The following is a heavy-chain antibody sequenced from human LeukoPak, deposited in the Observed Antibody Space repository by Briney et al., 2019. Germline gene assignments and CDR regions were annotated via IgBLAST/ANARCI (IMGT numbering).Heavy chain of an antibody. Sequence: GGSLRLSCAASGFTFSSHSMNWVRQAPGKGLEWVSGTSGGGGDTSYADSVKGRFTISRDNSKNTLYLHMNSLRAEDTAVYYCAKDTRYGSETFGAFDIWGQGTMITVSS. CDR1: GFTFSSHS. V-gene: IGHV3-23*01. CDR3: AKDTRYGSETFGAFDI. CDR2: TSGGGGDT. J-gene: IGHJ3*02. D-gene: IGHD3-10*01.